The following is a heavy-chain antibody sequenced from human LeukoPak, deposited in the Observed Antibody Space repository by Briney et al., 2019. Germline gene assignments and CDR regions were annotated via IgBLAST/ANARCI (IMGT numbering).Heavy chain of an antibody. CDR1: GGSISSSSYY. Sequence: SETLSLTCTVSGGSISSSSYYWGWIRQPPGKGLEWIGYIYYSGSTNYNPSLKSRVTISVDTSKNQFSLKLSSVTAADTAVYYCARRYSSSGYFDYWGQGTLVTVSS. J-gene: IGHJ4*02. CDR3: ARRYSSSGYFDY. V-gene: IGHV4-61*05. CDR2: IYYSGST. D-gene: IGHD6-6*01.